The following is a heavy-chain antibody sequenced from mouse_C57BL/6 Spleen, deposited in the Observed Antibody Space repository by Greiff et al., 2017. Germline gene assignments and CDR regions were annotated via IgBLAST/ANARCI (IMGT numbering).Heavy chain of an antibody. CDR1: GYTFTSYT. D-gene: IGHD2-3*01. CDR3: VRSPYDGYYAAWFAY. CDR2: INPSSGYT. Sequence: QVQLQQSGAELARPGASVKMSCKASGYTFTSYTMHWVKQRPGQGLEWIGYINPSSGYTKYTQKFQDKATLTADKSSSTAYMQLSSLTSEDSAVYYCVRSPYDGYYAAWFAYWGQGTLVTVSA. V-gene: IGHV1-4*01. J-gene: IGHJ3*01.